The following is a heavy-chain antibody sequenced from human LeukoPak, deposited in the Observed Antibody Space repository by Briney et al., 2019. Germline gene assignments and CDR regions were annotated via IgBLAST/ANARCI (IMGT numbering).Heavy chain of an antibody. CDR1: GGSISSYY. Sequence: SETLSLTCTVSGGSISSYYWSWIRQPPGKGLEGIGYIYYSGSTNYNPSRKSRVTISVDTSKNQFSPKLSSVTAAHTAVYYCERGPFGRGAIGGAIDYWGQGTLVTVSS. D-gene: IGHD3-10*01. J-gene: IGHJ4*02. V-gene: IGHV4-59*01. CDR3: ERGPFGRGAIGGAIDY. CDR2: IYYSGST.